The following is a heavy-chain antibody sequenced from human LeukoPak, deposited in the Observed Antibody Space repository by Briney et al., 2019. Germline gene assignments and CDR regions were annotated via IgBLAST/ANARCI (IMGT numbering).Heavy chain of an antibody. Sequence: SETLSLTCTVSGGSISNYYWSWIRQPPGKGLEWIGSIYYSGSTYYNPSLKSRVTISVDTSKNQFSLKLSSVTAADTAVYYCARHKPYSSGWNFDYWGQGTLVTVSS. J-gene: IGHJ4*02. V-gene: IGHV4-39*01. D-gene: IGHD6-19*01. CDR3: ARHKPYSSGWNFDY. CDR1: GGSISNYY. CDR2: IYYSGST.